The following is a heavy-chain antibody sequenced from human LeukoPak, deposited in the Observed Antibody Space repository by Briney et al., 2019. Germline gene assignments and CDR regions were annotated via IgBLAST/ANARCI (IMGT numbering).Heavy chain of an antibody. V-gene: IGHV3-30-3*01. CDR2: ISYDGSNK. J-gene: IGHJ4*02. CDR3: ARDWSNYVLDY. CDR1: GFTFSSYA. Sequence: GGSLRLSCAASGFTFSSYAMHWVRQAPGKGLEWVAVISYDGSNKYYADSVKGRFTISRDNSKNTLYLQMNSLRAEGTAVYYCARDWSNYVLDYWGQGTLVTVSS. D-gene: IGHD4-11*01.